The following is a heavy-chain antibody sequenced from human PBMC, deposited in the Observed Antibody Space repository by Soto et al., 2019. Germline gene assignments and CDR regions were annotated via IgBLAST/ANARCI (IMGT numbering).Heavy chain of an antibody. D-gene: IGHD4-17*01. J-gene: IGHJ4*02. CDR3: AREAHGDYPYFDY. CDR2: IIPNHGIT. CDR1: GGTFSSYT. Sequence: ASVKVSCKASGGTFSSYTISWVRQAPGQGLEWMERIIPNHGITNYAQKLQGRVTMTTDTSTSTAYMELRSLRSDDTAVYYCAREAHGDYPYFDYWGQGTLVTVSS. V-gene: IGHV1-18*01.